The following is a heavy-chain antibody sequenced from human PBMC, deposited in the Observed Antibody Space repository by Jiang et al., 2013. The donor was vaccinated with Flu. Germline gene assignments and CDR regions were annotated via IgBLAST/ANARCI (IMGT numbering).Heavy chain of an antibody. CDR2: TYYRSKWFS. CDR1: GDSVSSNSAA. J-gene: IGHJ4*02. Sequence: PGLVRPSQTLSVTCVISGDSVSSNSAAWNWIRQSPSRGLEWLGRTYYRSKWFSAHAVSVKSRISISPDTSKNQISLHLNSVTSEDTAVYYCARELDGSGRYGYWGQGTLVTVSS. CDR3: ARELDGSGRYGY. V-gene: IGHV6-1*01. D-gene: IGHD6-13*01.